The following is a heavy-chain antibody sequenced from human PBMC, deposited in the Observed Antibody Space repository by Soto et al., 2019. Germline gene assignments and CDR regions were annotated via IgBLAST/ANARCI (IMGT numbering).Heavy chain of an antibody. CDR2: IWYDGSNK. CDR3: ARDEGPYSCSSDYYYYYIDV. CDR1: GFTFSSYG. J-gene: IGHJ6*03. V-gene: IGHV3-33*01. D-gene: IGHD6-6*01. Sequence: QVQLVESGGGVVQPGRSLRLSCAASGFTFSSYGMHWVRQAPGEGLEWVAVIWYDGSNKYYADSVKGRFTISRDNSKNKLYLQMNSLRAEDTAVYYCARDEGPYSCSSDYYYYYIDVWGKGTTVTVSS.